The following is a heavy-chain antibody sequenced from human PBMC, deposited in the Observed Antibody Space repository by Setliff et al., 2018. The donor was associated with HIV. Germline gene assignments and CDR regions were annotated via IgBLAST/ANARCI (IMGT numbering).Heavy chain of an antibody. V-gene: IGHV3-23*01. Sequence: PGGSLRLSCEASGFTFSAFFMTWVRQAPGKGPEWVAAISASGNTTFHADSVKGRFLVSRDNSGNTLYLQMSRLRVEDTAVYYCAKRRSRYGSGSSYPLDLWGPGTLVTVSS. CDR3: AKRRSRYGSGSSYPLDL. D-gene: IGHD3-10*01. CDR2: ISASGNTT. J-gene: IGHJ5*02. CDR1: GFTFSAFF.